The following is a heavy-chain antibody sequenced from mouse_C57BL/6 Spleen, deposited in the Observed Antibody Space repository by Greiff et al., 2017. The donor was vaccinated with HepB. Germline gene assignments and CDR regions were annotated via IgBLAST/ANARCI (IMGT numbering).Heavy chain of an antibody. V-gene: IGHV1-4*01. CDR3: AIITTASLDY. D-gene: IGHD1-1*01. J-gene: IGHJ2*01. CDR1: GYTFTSYT. CDR2: INPSSGYT. Sequence: QVHVKQSGAELARPGASVKMSCKASGYTFTSYTMHWVKQRPGQGLEWIGYINPSSGYTKYNQKFKDKATLTADKSSSTAYMQLSSLTSEDSAVYYCAIITTASLDYWGQGTTLTVSS.